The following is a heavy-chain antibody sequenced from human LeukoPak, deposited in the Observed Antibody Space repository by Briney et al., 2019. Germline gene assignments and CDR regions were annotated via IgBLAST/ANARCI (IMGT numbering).Heavy chain of an antibody. CDR2: INPNSGGA. D-gene: IGHD6-19*01. Sequence: ASVKVSCKASGYTFTGYYMHWVRQAPGQGLEWMGWINPNSGGANSAQKVQVRVTMTSDTSISTAYLELSRLRSDDTAVYYCARDPTSSPNYYYYGMDVWGQGTTATVSS. CDR1: GYTFTGYY. J-gene: IGHJ6*02. CDR3: ARDPTSSPNYYYYGMDV. V-gene: IGHV1-2*02.